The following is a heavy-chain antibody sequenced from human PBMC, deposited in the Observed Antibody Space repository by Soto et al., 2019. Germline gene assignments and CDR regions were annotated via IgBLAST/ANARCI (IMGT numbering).Heavy chain of an antibody. V-gene: IGHV4-61*01. J-gene: IGHJ4*02. Sequence: SETLSLTCTVSGGSVSSGSYSWSWMRQPPGKGMEWIGYIYHSGTTNSNTSLKSRVTISVDKSKKQFSLKLSSVTAADTAVYYCARDFVPAYSGYSDYWGRGTLVT. CDR3: ARDFVPAYSGYSDY. CDR2: IYHSGTT. CDR1: GGSVSSGSYS. D-gene: IGHD5-12*01.